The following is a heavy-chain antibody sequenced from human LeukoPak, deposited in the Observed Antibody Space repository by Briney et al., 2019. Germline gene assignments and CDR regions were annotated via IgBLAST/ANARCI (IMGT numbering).Heavy chain of an antibody. CDR2: IYYSGST. V-gene: IGHV4-31*03. D-gene: IGHD6-13*01. CDR3: ARAGIAAAGSSFDY. J-gene: IGHJ4*02. Sequence: SETLSLTCTVSGGSISSGGYYWSWIRQHPGQGLEWIGYIYYSGSTYYNPSLKSRVTISVDTSKNQFSLKLSSVTAADTAVYYCARAGIAAAGSSFDYWGQGTLVTVSS. CDR1: GGSISSGGYY.